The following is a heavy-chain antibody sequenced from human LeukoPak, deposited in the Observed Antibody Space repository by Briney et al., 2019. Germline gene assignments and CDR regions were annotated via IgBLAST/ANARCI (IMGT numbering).Heavy chain of an antibody. V-gene: IGHV3-53*01. CDR1: GFTVSRNY. Sequence: GGSLRLSCAASGFTVSRNYMSWVRQAPGKGLEWVSVIFGGGSTYYADSVKGRFTISRDNSKNTLYLQMNSLRAEDTAVYYCAKDLPDSSGFLSFDSWGQGTLVTVSS. CDR3: AKDLPDSSGFLSFDS. CDR2: IFGGGST. D-gene: IGHD3-22*01. J-gene: IGHJ4*02.